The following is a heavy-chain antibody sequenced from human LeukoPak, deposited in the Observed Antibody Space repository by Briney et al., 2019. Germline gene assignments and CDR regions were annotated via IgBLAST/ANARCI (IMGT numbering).Heavy chain of an antibody. V-gene: IGHV1-69*05. D-gene: IGHD3-3*01. CDR2: IIPLFGTA. CDR3: AKDGNFWSGYPFDY. Sequence: SVKVSCKASGYTFTSYGISWVRQAPGQGLEWMGGIIPLFGTANYAQRFQGRLTISTDDSTTTAYMELSSLTSGDTAVYYCAKDGNFWSGYPFDYWGQGTLVTVSS. CDR1: GYTFTSYG. J-gene: IGHJ4*02.